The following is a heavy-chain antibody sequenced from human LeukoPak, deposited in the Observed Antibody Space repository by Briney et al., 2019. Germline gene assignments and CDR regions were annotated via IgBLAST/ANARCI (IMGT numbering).Heavy chain of an antibody. CDR3: ARHRRNVIAWRGMDV. CDR1: GFSFSSYS. V-gene: IGHV3-66*04. Sequence: GGSLRLSCAASGFSFSSYSMNWVRQAPGKGLEWVSVIYSGGSTYYADSVKGRFTISRDNSKNTLYLQMNSLRAEDTAVYYCARHRRNVIAWRGMDVWGQGTTVTVSS. D-gene: IGHD2-15*01. J-gene: IGHJ6*02. CDR2: IYSGGST.